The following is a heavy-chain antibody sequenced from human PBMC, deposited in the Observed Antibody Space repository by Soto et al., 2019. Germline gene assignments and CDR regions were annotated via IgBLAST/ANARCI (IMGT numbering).Heavy chain of an antibody. CDR1: GGSISSGGYY. CDR3: ARDRVVPAAPGWFDP. CDR2: IYYSGST. D-gene: IGHD2-2*01. J-gene: IGHJ5*02. Sequence: SETLSLTCTVSGGSISSGGYYWSWIRQHPGKGLEWIGYIYYSGSTYYNPSLKSRVTISVDTSKNQFSLKLSSVTAADTAVYYCARDRVVPAAPGWFDPWGQGTLVTVSS. V-gene: IGHV4-30-4*08.